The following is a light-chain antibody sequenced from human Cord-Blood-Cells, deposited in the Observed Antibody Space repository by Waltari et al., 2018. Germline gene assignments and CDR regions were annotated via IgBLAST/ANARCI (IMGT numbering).Light chain of an antibody. CDR3: QQYYSTPYT. V-gene: IGKV4-1*01. CDR1: QSVLYSSNNKNY. Sequence: DIVMTQSPDSLAVSLGERATINCTPSQSVLYSSNNKNYLAWYQQKPGQPPKLLIYWASTRESVVPDRFSGSGSGTDFTLTISSLQAEDVAVYYCQQYYSTPYTFGQGTKLEIK. CDR2: WAS. J-gene: IGKJ2*01.